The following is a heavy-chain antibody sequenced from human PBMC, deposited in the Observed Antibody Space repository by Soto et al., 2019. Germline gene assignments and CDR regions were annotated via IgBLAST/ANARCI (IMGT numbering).Heavy chain of an antibody. D-gene: IGHD3-22*01. CDR2: ILYNGDT. Sequence: SGTLSLTCTVSGGSINNYYWSWIRQPPGKGLEWIGYILYNGDTKYNPSLESRVTISVGTSTNQFSLRLTSVTAADTAVYYCARDIGYFYASSGSLGFDMWGQGTLVT. J-gene: IGHJ3*02. CDR3: ARDIGYFYASSGSLGFDM. CDR1: GGSINNYY. V-gene: IGHV4-59*01.